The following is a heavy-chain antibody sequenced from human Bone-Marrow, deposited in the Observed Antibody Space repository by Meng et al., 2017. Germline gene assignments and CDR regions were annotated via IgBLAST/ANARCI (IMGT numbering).Heavy chain of an antibody. D-gene: IGHD3-9*01. CDR1: GFTFSSYA. V-gene: IGHV3-21*01. CDR3: ASQGGWLRYFDWSMDY. CDR2: ISSSSSYI. J-gene: IGHJ4*02. Sequence: ESLKIPCAASGFTFSSYAMSWVRQAPGKGLEWVSSISSSSSYIYYADSVKGRFTISRDNAKNSLYLQMNSLRAEETAVYYCASQGGWLRYFDWSMDYWGQGTLVTVSS.